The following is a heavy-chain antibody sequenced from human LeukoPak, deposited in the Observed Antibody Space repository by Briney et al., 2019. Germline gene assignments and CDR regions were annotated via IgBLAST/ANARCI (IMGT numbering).Heavy chain of an antibody. CDR1: GFTFSSYG. CDR3: AKDPSYYDSSGYWVA. CDR2: ISYDGSNK. J-gene: IGHJ5*02. Sequence: GGSLRLSCAASGFTFSSYGMHWVRQAPGTGLEWVAVISYDGSNKYYADSVKGRFTISRDNSKNTLYLQMNSQRAEDTAVYYCAKDPSYYDSSGYWVAWGQGTLVTVSS. V-gene: IGHV3-30*18. D-gene: IGHD3-22*01.